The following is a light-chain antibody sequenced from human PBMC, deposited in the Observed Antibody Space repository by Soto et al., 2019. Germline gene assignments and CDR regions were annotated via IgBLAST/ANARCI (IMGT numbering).Light chain of an antibody. Sequence: DIVMTQSPLSLPVTPGEPASISCRSSQSLLDSSGYNYLDWYLQKPGQPPQLLIYLGSNRAPGAPDRFSGSGSXTEXTLKIXRXXAEXVGIYXXXXGLQTPLTFGGGTKVEIK. CDR3: XXGLQTPLT. J-gene: IGKJ4*01. V-gene: IGKV2-28*01. CDR1: QSLLDSSGYNY. CDR2: LGS.